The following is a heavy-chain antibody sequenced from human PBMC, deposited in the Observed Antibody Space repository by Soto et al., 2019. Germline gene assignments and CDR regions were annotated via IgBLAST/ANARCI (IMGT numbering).Heavy chain of an antibody. CDR3: ARVPRGAGTFSRYYGMDV. CDR2: INHSGST. Sequence: SETRSLTCAVYGGSFSGYYWSWIRQPPGKGLEWIGEINHSGSTNYNPSLKSRVTISVDTSKNQFSLKLSSVTAADTAVYYCARVPRGAGTFSRYYGMDVWGQGTTVTVSS. D-gene: IGHD6-13*01. V-gene: IGHV4-34*01. J-gene: IGHJ6*02. CDR1: GGSFSGYY.